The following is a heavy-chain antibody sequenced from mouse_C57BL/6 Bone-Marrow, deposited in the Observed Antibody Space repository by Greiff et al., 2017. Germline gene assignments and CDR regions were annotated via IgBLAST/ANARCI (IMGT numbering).Heavy chain of an antibody. V-gene: IGHV1-64*01. Sequence: QVQLKESGAELVKPGASVKLSCKASGYTFTSYWMHWVKQRPGQGLEWIGMIHPNSGSTNYNEKFKSKATLTVDKSSSTAYMQLSSLTSEDSAVYYCARPWFAYWGQGTLVTVSA. CDR3: ARPWFAY. CDR1: GYTFTSYW. CDR2: IHPNSGST. J-gene: IGHJ3*01.